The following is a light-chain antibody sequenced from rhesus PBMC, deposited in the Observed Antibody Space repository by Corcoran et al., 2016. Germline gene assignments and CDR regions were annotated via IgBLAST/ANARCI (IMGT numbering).Light chain of an antibody. Sequence: DIVMTQTPLSLPVTLGEPASISCRSSQSLLSSNGYNYLNWYLQKPGQSPQLLMYYGSNRASRVPDRFSGSGAGTNCTMKISRVEAEDVGVYYCMQALQTPFTFGPGTKLDIK. CDR2: YGS. J-gene: IGKJ3*01. V-gene: IGKV2-60*01. CDR1: QSLLSSNGYNY. CDR3: MQALQTPFT.